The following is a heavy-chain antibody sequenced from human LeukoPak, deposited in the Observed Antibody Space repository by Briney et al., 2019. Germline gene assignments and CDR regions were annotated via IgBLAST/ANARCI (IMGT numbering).Heavy chain of an antibody. CDR1: GYTFTSYG. D-gene: IGHD2-15*01. CDR3: ASSYCSGGSCPGDFDY. J-gene: IGHJ4*02. Sequence: ASVKVSCKASGYTFTSYGISWVRQAPGQGLEWTGWISAYNGNTNYAQKLQGRVTMTTDTSTSTAYMELRSLRSDDTAVYYCASSYCSGGSCPGDFDYWGQGTLVTVSS. V-gene: IGHV1-18*01. CDR2: ISAYNGNT.